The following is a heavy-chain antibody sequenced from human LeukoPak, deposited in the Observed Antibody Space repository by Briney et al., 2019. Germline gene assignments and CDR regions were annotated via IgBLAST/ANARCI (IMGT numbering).Heavy chain of an antibody. CDR1: GGSFSGYY. J-gene: IGHJ4*02. CDR2: INHSGST. D-gene: IGHD6-13*01. V-gene: IGHV4-34*01. Sequence: SETLSLTCAVYGGSFSGYYWSWIRQPPGKGLEWIGEINHSGSTNYNPSLKSRVTISVDTSKNQFSLKLSSVTAADTAVYYCAQAGIAGTEIDCWGQGTLVTVSS. CDR3: AQAGIAGTEIDC.